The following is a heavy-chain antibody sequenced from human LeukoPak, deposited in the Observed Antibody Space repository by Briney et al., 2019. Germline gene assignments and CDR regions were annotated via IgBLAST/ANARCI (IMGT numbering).Heavy chain of an antibody. CDR1: GFTFSDYG. CDR2: IWYDGSIK. J-gene: IGHJ4*02. CDR3: ARRDGDNDRGFEY. D-gene: IGHD4-23*01. Sequence: GTSLRLSCAASGFTFSDYGMHWVRQAAGKGLEWVAVIWYDGSIKYYADSVKGRFTISRDNSKNTLYLQMNRLRAEDTAVYYCARRDGDNDRGFEYWGQGTLVTVSS. V-gene: IGHV3-33*01.